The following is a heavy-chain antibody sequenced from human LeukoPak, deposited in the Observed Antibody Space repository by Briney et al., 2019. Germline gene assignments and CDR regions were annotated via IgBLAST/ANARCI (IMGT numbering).Heavy chain of an antibody. CDR1: GFTFSSYG. D-gene: IGHD3-9*01. CDR2: IWYDGSNK. Sequence: PGRSLRLSCAASGFTFSSYGMHWVRQAPGKGLEWVAVIWYDGSNKYYADSVKGRFTISRDNSKNTLYLQMNSLRAEDTAVYYCAKDPTSVGGRHDWLLDSWGQGTLVTVSS. V-gene: IGHV3-33*06. J-gene: IGHJ5*02. CDR3: AKDPTSVGGRHDWLLDS.